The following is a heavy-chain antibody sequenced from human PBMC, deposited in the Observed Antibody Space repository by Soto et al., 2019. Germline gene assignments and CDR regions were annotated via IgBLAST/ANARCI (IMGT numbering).Heavy chain of an antibody. CDR3: ATDGASMITFGGVIKRNYMDV. J-gene: IGHJ6*03. V-gene: IGHV1-24*01. CDR2: FDPEDGET. Sequence: ASVKVSCKVSGYTLTELSMHWVRQAPGKGLEWMGGFDPEDGETIYAQKFQGRVTMTEDTSTDTAYMELSSLRSEDTAVYYCATDGASMITFGGVIKRNYMDVWGKGTTVTVSS. D-gene: IGHD3-16*02. CDR1: GYTLTELS.